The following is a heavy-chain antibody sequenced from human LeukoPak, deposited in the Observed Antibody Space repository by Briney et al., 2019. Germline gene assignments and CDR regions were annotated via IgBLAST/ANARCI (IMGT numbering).Heavy chain of an antibody. J-gene: IGHJ5*02. CDR2: IYYSGST. CDR1: GGSISSSSYY. V-gene: IGHV4-39*07. Sequence: SETLSLTCTVSGGSISSSSYYWGWIRQPPGKGLAWIGSIYYSGSTYYNPSLKSRVTISVDTSKNQFSLKLSSVTAADTAVYYCARAVGATDFDPWGQGTLVTVSS. CDR3: ARAVGATDFDP. D-gene: IGHD1-26*01.